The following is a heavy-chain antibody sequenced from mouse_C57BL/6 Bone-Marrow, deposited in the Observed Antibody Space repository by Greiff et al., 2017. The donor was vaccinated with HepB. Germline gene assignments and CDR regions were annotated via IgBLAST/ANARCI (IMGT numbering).Heavy chain of an antibody. V-gene: IGHV5-17*01. D-gene: IGHD1-1*01. CDR1: GFTFSDYG. J-gene: IGHJ4*01. Sequence: EVKLMESGGGLVKPGGSLKLSCAASGFTFSDYGMHWVRQAPEKGLEWVAYISSGSSTIYYADTVKGRFTISRDNAKNTLFLQMTSLRSEDTAMYYCERKFITTVVATSADAMDYWGQGTSVTVSS. CDR2: ISSGSSTI. CDR3: ERKFITTVVATSADAMDY.